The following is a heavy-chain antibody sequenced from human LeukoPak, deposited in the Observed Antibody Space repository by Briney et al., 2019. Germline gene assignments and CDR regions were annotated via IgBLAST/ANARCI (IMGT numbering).Heavy chain of an antibody. V-gene: IGHV3-33*01. J-gene: IGHJ4*02. CDR1: GFTFSSYG. CDR3: AREVGVSTPCFDY. D-gene: IGHD1-26*01. CDR2: IWYDGRNK. Sequence: PGGSLRLSCAASGFTFSSYGMHWVRQAPGKGLEWVAVIWYDGRNKYYADSVKGRFTISRDNPMNTLYLHMNSLSAEDTAVYYCAREVGVSTPCFDYWGQGTLVTVSS.